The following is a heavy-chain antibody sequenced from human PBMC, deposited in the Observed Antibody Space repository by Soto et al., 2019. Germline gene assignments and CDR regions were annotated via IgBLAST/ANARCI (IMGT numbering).Heavy chain of an antibody. Sequence: SDTLSLTCTVSCGSISSYYWSWIRQPPGKGLEWIGYIYYSGSTNYNPSLKSRVTISVDTSKNQFSLKLSSVTAADTAVYYCARDRAYCGGDCYYYYYYGMDVWGQGTTVTVS. CDR1: CGSISSYY. J-gene: IGHJ6*02. CDR3: ARDRAYCGGDCYYYYYYGMDV. V-gene: IGHV4-59*01. D-gene: IGHD2-21*02. CDR2: IYYSGST.